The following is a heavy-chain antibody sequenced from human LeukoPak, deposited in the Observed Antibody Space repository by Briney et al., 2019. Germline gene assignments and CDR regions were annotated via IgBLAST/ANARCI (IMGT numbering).Heavy chain of an antibody. CDR1: RFTVSINY. CDR3: APYYYDSSGYWHYFDY. CDR2: IYSGGST. D-gene: IGHD3-22*01. V-gene: IGHV3-66*02. J-gene: IGHJ4*02. Sequence: GGSLRLSCAASRFTVSINYMTWVRQAPGKGLEWVSVIYSGGSTYYADSVKGRFTISRDNSKNTLYLQMNSLRAEDTAVYYCAPYYYDSSGYWHYFDYWGQGTLITASS.